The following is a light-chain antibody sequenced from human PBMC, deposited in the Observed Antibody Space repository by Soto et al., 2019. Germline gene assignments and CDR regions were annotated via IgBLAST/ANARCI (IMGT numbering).Light chain of an antibody. J-gene: IGLJ1*01. CDR3: SSYAGSNILGV. CDR2: GTS. V-gene: IGLV1-40*01. CDR1: NSNIGTGFD. Sequence: QSVLTQPPSVSGAPGQRVTIACTGNNSNIGTGFDVHWYRHFPGAAPKLLLSGTSHRPSGVPDRFSGSKSGTSASLAITGLQADDEADYYCSSYAGSNILGVFGTGTKVTVL.